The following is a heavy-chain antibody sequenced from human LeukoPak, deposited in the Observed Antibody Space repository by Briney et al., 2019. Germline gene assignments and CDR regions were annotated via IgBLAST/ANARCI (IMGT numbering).Heavy chain of an antibody. Sequence: ASVKVSCKASGYTFNSYGISWVRQAPGQGLEWMGWVSAYNGHTNYAQKFQGRVTMTTDTSTSTASMELRSLRSEDTAVYYCARFKGIAVAGTSHYYYYYMDVWGKGTTVTVSS. CDR3: ARFKGIAVAGTSHYYYYYMDV. J-gene: IGHJ6*03. CDR2: VSAYNGHT. D-gene: IGHD6-19*01. CDR1: GYTFNSYG. V-gene: IGHV1-18*01.